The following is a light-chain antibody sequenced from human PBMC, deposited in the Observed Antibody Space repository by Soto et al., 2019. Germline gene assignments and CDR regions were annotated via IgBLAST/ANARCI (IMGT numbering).Light chain of an antibody. Sequence: QAVVTQPPSASGTPGQRVTISCSGATSNIGSNYAYWYRQLPGTAPKLVIYPNSQRPSGVPDRFSGSTSGTSAALAISGLRSEDEADYYCATGDDSLRGVLFGGGTKLTVL. CDR1: TSNIGSNY. V-gene: IGLV1-47*01. J-gene: IGLJ2*01. CDR3: ATGDDSLRGVL. CDR2: PNS.